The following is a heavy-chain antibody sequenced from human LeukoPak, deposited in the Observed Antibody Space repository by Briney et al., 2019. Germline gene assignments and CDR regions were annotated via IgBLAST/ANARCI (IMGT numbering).Heavy chain of an antibody. Sequence: SETLSLTCTVSAGSISSYYWGWIRQPAGKGLEWIGRLYTSGSTNYNPSLKSRVIMSVDTSKNQFSLTLSSVTAADTAVYYCARDTYCSGGSCYYRWFDPWGQGTLVTVSS. V-gene: IGHV4-4*07. J-gene: IGHJ5*02. CDR2: LYTSGST. D-gene: IGHD2-15*01. CDR3: ARDTYCSGGSCYYRWFDP. CDR1: AGSISSYY.